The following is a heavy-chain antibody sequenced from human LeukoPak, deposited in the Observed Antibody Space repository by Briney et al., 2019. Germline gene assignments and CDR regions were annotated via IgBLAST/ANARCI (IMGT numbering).Heavy chain of an antibody. CDR1: GFTFSSYA. D-gene: IGHD3-22*01. J-gene: IGHJ4*02. CDR3: AKLAIYSSGYYNPLDY. CDR2: ISGSGGST. Sequence: GGSLRLSCAASGFTFSSYAMSWVRQAPVKGLEWVSAISGSGGSTYYADSVKSRFTISRDNSKNTLYLQMNSLRAEDTAVYYCAKLAIYSSGYYNPLDYWGQGTLVTVSS. V-gene: IGHV3-23*01.